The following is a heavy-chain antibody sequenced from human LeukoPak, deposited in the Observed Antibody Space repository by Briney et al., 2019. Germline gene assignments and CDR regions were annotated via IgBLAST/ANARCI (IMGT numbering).Heavy chain of an antibody. J-gene: IGHJ4*02. CDR2: IYYSGST. V-gene: IGHV4-59*12. CDR3: ARDLRTAVAGGDY. Sequence: PSETLSLTCTVSGGSISSYYWSWIRQPPGKGLEWIGYIYYSGSTNYNPSLKSRVTISVDTSKNQFSLKLSSVTAADTAVYYCARDLRTAVAGGDYWGQGTLVTVSS. CDR1: GGSISSYY. D-gene: IGHD6-19*01.